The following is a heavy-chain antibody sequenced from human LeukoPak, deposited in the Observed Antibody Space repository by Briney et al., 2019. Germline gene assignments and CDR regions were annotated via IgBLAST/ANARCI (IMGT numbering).Heavy chain of an antibody. CDR1: GFTFSSYC. CDR3: ARRAGGYSHPYDY. V-gene: IGHV3-74*01. Sequence: PGGSLRLSCAASGFTFSSYCMHWVRQAPGKGLVCVSRINSDGSSTSYADSVKGRFTISRDNAKNTLYLQMNSLRAEDTAVYYCARRAGGYSHPYDYWGQGTLVTVSS. D-gene: IGHD4-23*01. CDR2: INSDGSST. J-gene: IGHJ4*02.